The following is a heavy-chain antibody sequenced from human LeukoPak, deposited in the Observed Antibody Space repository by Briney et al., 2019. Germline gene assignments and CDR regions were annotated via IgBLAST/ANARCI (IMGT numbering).Heavy chain of an antibody. Sequence: GGSLRLSCAASGFTFSSYAMSWVRQAPGKGLEWVSAISGSGGSTYYADSVKGRFTISRDNSKNTLYLQMNGLRAEDTAVYYCAKDKGRTMVRGSFDYWGQGTLVTVSS. D-gene: IGHD3-10*01. CDR3: AKDKGRTMVRGSFDY. CDR2: ISGSGGST. V-gene: IGHV3-23*01. CDR1: GFTFSSYA. J-gene: IGHJ4*02.